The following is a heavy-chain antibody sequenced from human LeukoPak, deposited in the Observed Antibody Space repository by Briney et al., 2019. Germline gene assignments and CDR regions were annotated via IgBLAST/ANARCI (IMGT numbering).Heavy chain of an antibody. J-gene: IGHJ6*02. Sequence: SVKVSCKASGGTFSSYAISWVRQAPGQGLEWMGRIIPILGIANYAQKFQGRVTITADKSTSTAYMELSSLRSEDTAVYYCARDLYGSGSYGGMDVWGQGTTVTVSS. V-gene: IGHV1-69*04. CDR3: ARDLYGSGSYGGMDV. CDR2: IIPILGIA. D-gene: IGHD3-10*01. CDR1: GGTFSSYA.